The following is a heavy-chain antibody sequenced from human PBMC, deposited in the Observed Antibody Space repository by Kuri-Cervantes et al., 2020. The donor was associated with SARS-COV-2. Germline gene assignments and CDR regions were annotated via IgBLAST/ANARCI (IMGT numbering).Heavy chain of an antibody. CDR1: GFTFSSYG. D-gene: IGHD2-2*01. V-gene: IGHV3-30*03. J-gene: IGHJ6*02. Sequence: GESLKISCAASGFTFSSYGMHWVRQAPGKGLERVAVISYDGSNKYYADSVKGRFTISRDNAKNSLYLQMNSLRAEDTAVYYCARDEEGGCSSTSCFLYGYGMDVWGQGTTVTVSS. CDR2: ISYDGSNK. CDR3: ARDEEGGCSSTSCFLYGYGMDV.